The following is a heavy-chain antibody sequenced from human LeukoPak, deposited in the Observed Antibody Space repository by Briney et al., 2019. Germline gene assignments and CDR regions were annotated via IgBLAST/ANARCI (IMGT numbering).Heavy chain of an antibody. CDR2: IYSGGST. J-gene: IGHJ4*02. CDR3: ARDHSWPPLLRY. Sequence: TGGSLRLSCAASGFTVSNNYMSWVRQTPGKGLEWVSVIYSGGSTYYADSVKGRFSISRDSSKNTLYLQMNSLRAEDTAVYFCARDHSWPPLLRYWGQGILVTVSS. D-gene: IGHD3-9*01. V-gene: IGHV3-66*01. CDR1: GFTVSNNY.